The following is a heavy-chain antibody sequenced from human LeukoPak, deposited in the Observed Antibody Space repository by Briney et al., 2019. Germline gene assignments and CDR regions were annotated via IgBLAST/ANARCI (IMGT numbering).Heavy chain of an antibody. CDR1: GFTFNSYG. Sequence: GGSLRLSCAASGFTFNSYGMHWVRQAPGKGLEWVAFIRYDGSKSYFADSVKGRFALSRDNSKNTLYLQMSSLRPEDTAVYFCAKDASLLGDYFDYWGQGTLVTVSS. CDR2: IRYDGSKS. D-gene: IGHD3-16*01. V-gene: IGHV3-30*02. J-gene: IGHJ4*02. CDR3: AKDASLLGDYFDY.